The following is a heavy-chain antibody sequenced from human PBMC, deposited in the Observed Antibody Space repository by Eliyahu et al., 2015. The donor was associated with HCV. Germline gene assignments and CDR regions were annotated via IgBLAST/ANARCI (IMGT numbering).Heavy chain of an antibody. CDR2: IKTKADGEVT. CDR1: GFTFRXVW. J-gene: IGHJ2*01. V-gene: IGHV3-15*01. CDR3: SIPITMMSKRRWDFDL. D-gene: IGHD3-22*01. Sequence: EVQLVESGGGLVKPGGSLRLSXAASGFTFRXVWMSWVRQAPGKGLEWVGRIKTKADGEVTDYAAPVKGXFTISRDDSENTLYLQMNSLKTEDTAVYYCSIPITMMSKRRWDFDLWGRGTLVTVSS.